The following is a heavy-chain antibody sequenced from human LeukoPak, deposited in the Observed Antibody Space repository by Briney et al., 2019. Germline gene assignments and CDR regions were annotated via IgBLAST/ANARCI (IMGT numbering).Heavy chain of an antibody. V-gene: IGHV1-69-2*01. CDR3: ATLPQTMGNCSSTSCSRNPNRWFDP. CDR2: VDPEDGET. Sequence: ASVKISCKVSGYTFTDYYMHWVQQAPGKGLEWMGLVDPEDGETIYAEKFQGRVTITADTSTDTAYMELSSLRSEDTAVYYCATLPQTMGNCSSTSCSRNPNRWFDPWGQGTLVTVSS. D-gene: IGHD2-2*01. J-gene: IGHJ5*02. CDR1: GYTFTDYY.